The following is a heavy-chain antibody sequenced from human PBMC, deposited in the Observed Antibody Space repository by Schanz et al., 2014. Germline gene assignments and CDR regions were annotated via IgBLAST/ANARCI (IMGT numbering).Heavy chain of an antibody. CDR2: ISSDGTNK. V-gene: IGHV3-30*03. Sequence: QVQLVESGGGVVQPGRSLRLSCAASGFTFSNFGLHWVRQAPGKGLNWVAVISSDGTNKYYADSVQGRFTLSKDFSKDTLYLQLISLRPEDTAVYYCARLATSKSRLGDAVDIWGQGTMVTVSS. J-gene: IGHJ3*02. CDR3: ARLATSKSRLGDAVDI. D-gene: IGHD6-6*01. CDR1: GFTFSNFG.